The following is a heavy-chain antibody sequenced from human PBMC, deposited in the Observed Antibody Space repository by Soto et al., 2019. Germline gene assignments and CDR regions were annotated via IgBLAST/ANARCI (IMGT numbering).Heavy chain of an antibody. CDR2: IYHSGST. V-gene: IGHV4-38-2*01. CDR1: GYSISSGYY. D-gene: IGHD3-3*01. CDR3: ARVGVARFGSSTYFDY. Sequence: SETLSLTCAVSGYSISSGYYWGWIRQPPGKGLEWIGSIYHSGSTYYNPSLKGRVTISVDTSKNQFSLKLSSVTAADTAVYYCARVGVARFGSSTYFDYWGQGTLVTVSS. J-gene: IGHJ4*02.